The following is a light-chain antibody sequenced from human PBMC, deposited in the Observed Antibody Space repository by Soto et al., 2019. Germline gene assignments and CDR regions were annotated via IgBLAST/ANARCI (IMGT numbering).Light chain of an antibody. CDR1: SSYIGAGYD. V-gene: IGLV1-40*01. CDR2: GNS. CDR3: QSYDSSLSGSV. J-gene: IGLJ3*02. Sequence: QSVLTQPPSVSGAPGQRVTISCTGTSSYIGAGYDVHWYQQLPGTAPKLLIHGNSNRPSGVPDRFSGSKSGTSVSLAITGLQAEDEADYYRQSYDSSLSGSVFGGGTKLTVL.